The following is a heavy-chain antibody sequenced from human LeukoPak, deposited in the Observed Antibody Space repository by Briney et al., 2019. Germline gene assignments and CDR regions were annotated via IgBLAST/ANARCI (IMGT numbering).Heavy chain of an antibody. D-gene: IGHD3-10*01. CDR2: IYYSGST. V-gene: IGHV4-59*08. Sequence: KPSETLSLTCTVSGGSISSYYWSWIRQPPGKGLEWIGNIYYSGSTNYNSSLKSRVTISVDTSKNQFSLTVSSVTAGDTAIYYCVRHGESGRHHSYFDYWGQGALVTVSS. CDR3: VRHGESGRHHSYFDY. CDR1: GGSISSYY. J-gene: IGHJ4*02.